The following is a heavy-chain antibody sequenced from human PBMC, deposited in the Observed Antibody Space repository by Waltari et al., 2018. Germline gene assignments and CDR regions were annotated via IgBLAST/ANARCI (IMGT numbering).Heavy chain of an antibody. CDR1: GGSFSDYY. D-gene: IGHD6-13*01. CDR2: SNHSVNT. J-gene: IGHJ4*02. V-gene: IGHV4-34*01. Sequence: QVQLQQWGAGLLKPSETLSLTCAVYGGSFSDYYWSWIGQPPGKGLEWIGESNHSVNTNYNTSLKSRVTILVATSNNQYPLKLSSVTAADTAVYYCASDPTAAPNSARLYFDYWGQGTLVTVSS. CDR3: ASDPTAAPNSARLYFDY.